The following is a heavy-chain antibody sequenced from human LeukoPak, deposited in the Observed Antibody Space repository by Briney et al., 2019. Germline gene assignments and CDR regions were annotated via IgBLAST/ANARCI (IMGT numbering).Heavy chain of an antibody. V-gene: IGHV3-66*01. CDR3: GRSKTYDAFDI. Sequence: GGSLRLSCAASGFTASSNYMSWVRQTPGKGLEWVSVIYSGGSTYYADSVKGRFTISRDNSKNTLYLQMNSLGAEDPAVYYCGRSKTYDAFDIWGKGTMVTVSS. CDR2: IYSGGST. CDR1: GFTASSNY. J-gene: IGHJ3*02.